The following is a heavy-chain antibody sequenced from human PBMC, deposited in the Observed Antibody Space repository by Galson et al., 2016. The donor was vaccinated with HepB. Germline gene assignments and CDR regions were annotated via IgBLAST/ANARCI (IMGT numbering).Heavy chain of an antibody. Sequence: SPRLSCAASGFTFSSYWMHWVRQAPGKGLVWVSRIKSDESWKNYADSVKGRFTISRDNAKNTLYLQMNSLRAEDTAVSYCARDGDAYNFDYWGQGTLVTVSS. CDR2: IKSDESWK. V-gene: IGHV3-74*01. CDR3: ARDGDAYNFDY. D-gene: IGHD5-24*01. CDR1: GFTFSSYW. J-gene: IGHJ4*02.